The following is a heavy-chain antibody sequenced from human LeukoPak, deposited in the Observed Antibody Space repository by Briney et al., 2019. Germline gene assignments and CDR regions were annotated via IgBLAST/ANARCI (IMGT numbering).Heavy chain of an antibody. CDR2: INGDGSST. J-gene: IGHJ6*02. D-gene: IGHD1-26*01. CDR1: GFTFSSYW. CDR3: ARVYRGSYGDYYYGMDV. Sequence: GGSLRLSCAASGFTFSSYWMHWVRQAPGKGLVWVSRINGDGSSTSYADSVKGRFTISRDNAKNTLYLQMNSLRAEDTAVYYCARVYRGSYGDYYYGMDVWGQGTTVTVSS. V-gene: IGHV3-74*01.